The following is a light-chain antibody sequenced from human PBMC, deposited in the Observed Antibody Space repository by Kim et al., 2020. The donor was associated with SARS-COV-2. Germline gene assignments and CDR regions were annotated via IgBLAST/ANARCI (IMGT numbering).Light chain of an antibody. CDR2: QDK. J-gene: IGLJ1*01. Sequence: VSPGQTANISCSGDNLGAKDVSWYQQKPGQSPVLVIYQDKKRPSGIPERFSGSNSGNTATLTISGTQALDEADYYCQAWDSGTHYVFGSGTKVTVL. V-gene: IGLV3-1*01. CDR3: QAWDSGTHYV. CDR1: NLGAKD.